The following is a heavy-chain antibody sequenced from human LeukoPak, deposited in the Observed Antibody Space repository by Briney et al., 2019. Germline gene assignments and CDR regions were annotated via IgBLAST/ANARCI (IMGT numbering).Heavy chain of an antibody. J-gene: IGHJ6*03. CDR1: GGSISSHY. CDR2: IYYSGST. V-gene: IGHV4-59*11. CDR3: ARADYYYYMDV. Sequence: PSETLSLTCTASGGSISSHYWSWIRQPPGKGLEWIWYIYYSGSTNYNPSLKSRVTISVDTSKNQFSLKLSSVTAADTAVYYCARADYYYYMDVWGKGTTVTVSS.